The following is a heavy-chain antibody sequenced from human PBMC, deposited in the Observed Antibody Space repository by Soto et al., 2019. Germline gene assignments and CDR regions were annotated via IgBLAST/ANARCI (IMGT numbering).Heavy chain of an antibody. V-gene: IGHV3-48*01. J-gene: IGHJ5*02. CDR3: ARDWRLGATRWFDP. CDR1: GFTFSSYS. CDR2: ISSSSSTI. D-gene: IGHD1-26*01. Sequence: EVQLVESGGGLVQPGGSLRLSCAASGFTFSSYSMNWVRQAPGTGLEWVSYISSSSSTIYYAVSVKGRFTISRDNAKNSLYLQMNSLRAEDTAVYYCARDWRLGATRWFDPWGQGTLVTVSS.